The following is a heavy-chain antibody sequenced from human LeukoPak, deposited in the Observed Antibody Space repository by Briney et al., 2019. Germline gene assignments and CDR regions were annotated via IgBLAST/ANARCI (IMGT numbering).Heavy chain of an antibody. CDR2: IWYDGSNK. J-gene: IGHJ6*02. D-gene: IGHD3-9*01. CDR1: GFTFRNAW. CDR3: ARDLDSPRYFDWLLPDYYYYGMGV. V-gene: IGHV3-33*08. Sequence: GRSLRLSCAASGFTFRNAWMSWVRQAPGKGLEWVAVIWYDGSNKYYADSVKGRFTISRDNSKNTLYLQMNSLRAEDTAVYYCARDLDSPRYFDWLLPDYYYYGMGVWGQGTTVTVSS.